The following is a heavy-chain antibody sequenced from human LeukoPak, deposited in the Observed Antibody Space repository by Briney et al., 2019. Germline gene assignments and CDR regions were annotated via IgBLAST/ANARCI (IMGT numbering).Heavy chain of an antibody. CDR2: LTPNSGDT. CDR3: ARIQEWMYYYYYMDV. CDR1: GYTFTNYH. J-gene: IGHJ6*03. V-gene: IGHV1-46*01. D-gene: IGHD3-3*01. Sequence: ASVKVSCKASGYTFTNYHMHWVRQAPGQALEWMGILTPNSGDTTYAQRLQGRVTMTTDTSTSTAYMELRSLRSDDTAVYYCARIQEWMYYYYYMDVWGKGTTVTVSS.